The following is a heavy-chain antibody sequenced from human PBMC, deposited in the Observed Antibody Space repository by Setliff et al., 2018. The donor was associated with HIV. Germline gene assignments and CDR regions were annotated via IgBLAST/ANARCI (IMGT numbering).Heavy chain of an antibody. J-gene: IGHJ6*03. V-gene: IGHV4-31*03. D-gene: IGHD2-15*01. CDR2: IYHNGST. CDR3: ARGGGSRAATSSYYYMDV. Sequence: SETLSLTCTVSGGSISIGGYYWGWIRQHPGKGLEWIGYIYHNGSTYYNPSPKSRVMISVETSKNQFSLKLSSVTAADTAVYYCARGGGSRAATSSYYYMDVWGKGTTVTVSS. CDR1: GGSISIGGYY.